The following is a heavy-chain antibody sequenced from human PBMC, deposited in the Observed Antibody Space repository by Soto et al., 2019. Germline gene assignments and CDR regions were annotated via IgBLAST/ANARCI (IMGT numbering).Heavy chain of an antibody. D-gene: IGHD5-12*01. J-gene: IGHJ4*02. CDR2: LYSGGYT. CDR3: ARGLHIDSGYDSDY. Sequence: EVQLVESGGGLVQPGGSLRLSCAVSGFSVSTNYMTWVRQTPGKGLEWVSVLYSGGYTNYADSVKGRFTISRHESKNIVYLQMNSLRPEDTAIYYCARGLHIDSGYDSDYWGQGTLVTVTS. CDR1: GFSVSTNY. V-gene: IGHV3-53*04.